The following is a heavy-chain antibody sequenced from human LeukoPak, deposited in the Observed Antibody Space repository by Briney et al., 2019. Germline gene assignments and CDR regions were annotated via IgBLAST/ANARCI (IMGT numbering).Heavy chain of an antibody. CDR3: AKSLVGVFRGFEA. Sequence: GSLGLSCATSGFTFSTYAMSWVRQAPGKGLEWVSAISASGVSTYSADSVKGRFTISRDNSKNTLYLQMNSLRAEDTAVYYCAKSLVGVFRGFEAWGQGTLVTVSS. CDR2: ISASGVST. V-gene: IGHV3-23*01. CDR1: GFTFSTYA. J-gene: IGHJ5*02. D-gene: IGHD2-8*01.